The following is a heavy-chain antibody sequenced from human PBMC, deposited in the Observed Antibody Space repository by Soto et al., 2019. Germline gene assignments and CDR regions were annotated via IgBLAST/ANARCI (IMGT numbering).Heavy chain of an antibody. D-gene: IGHD6-19*01. V-gene: IGHV3-30*18. CDR2: MSHDGSSK. CDR1: GFSFSTYG. CDR3: ANGQRAGWYYFDY. J-gene: IGHJ4*02. Sequence: QVPLVESGGGVVQPGRSLRLSCAASGFSFSTYGMHWVRQAPGKGLEWVAVMSHDGSSKYYADSVKGRFTISRDNSKNTLFLQMNSLQPEDTAVYYCANGQRAGWYYFDYWGQGTLVTVSS.